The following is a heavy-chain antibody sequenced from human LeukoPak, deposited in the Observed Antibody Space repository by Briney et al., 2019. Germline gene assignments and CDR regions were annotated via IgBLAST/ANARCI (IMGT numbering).Heavy chain of an antibody. CDR1: GGAITSHY. CDR2: LSNSGST. Sequence: SETLSLTCSVSGGAITSHYCTWIRQSPVKGLEWIGDLSNSGSTSYNPSLKSRVTISIDTSKNQFSLKLSSVTAADTAVYYCGRDALAGYFSYYYIDVWGKGTTVTVSS. J-gene: IGHJ6*03. CDR3: GRDALAGYFSYYYIDV. V-gene: IGHV4-59*11.